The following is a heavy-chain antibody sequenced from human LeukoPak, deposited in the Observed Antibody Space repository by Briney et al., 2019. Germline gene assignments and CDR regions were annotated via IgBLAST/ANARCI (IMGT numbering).Heavy chain of an antibody. CDR2: IIPIFGTA. CDR1: GGTFSSYA. Sequence: GASVTVSCKASGGTFSSYAISWVRQAPGQGLEWMGGIIPIFGTANYAQKFQGRVTITADESTSTAYMELSSLRSEDTAVYYCARVYYYDSSGYYYARESWFDPWGQGTLVTVSS. D-gene: IGHD3-22*01. J-gene: IGHJ5*02. CDR3: ARVYYYDSSGYYYARESWFDP. V-gene: IGHV1-69*13.